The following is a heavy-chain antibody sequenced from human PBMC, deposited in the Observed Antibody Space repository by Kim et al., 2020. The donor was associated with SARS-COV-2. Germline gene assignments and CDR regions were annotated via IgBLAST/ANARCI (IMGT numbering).Heavy chain of an antibody. V-gene: IGHV3-49*03. Sequence: GGSLRLSCTASGFTFGDYAMSWFRQAPGKGLEWVGFIRSKAYGGTTEYAASVKGRFTISRDDSKSIAYLQMNSLKTEDTAVYYCTRSGYSYGYGYFQHWGQGTLVTVSS. D-gene: IGHD5-18*01. CDR1: GFTFGDYA. J-gene: IGHJ1*01. CDR2: IRSKAYGGTT. CDR3: TRSGYSYGYGYFQH.